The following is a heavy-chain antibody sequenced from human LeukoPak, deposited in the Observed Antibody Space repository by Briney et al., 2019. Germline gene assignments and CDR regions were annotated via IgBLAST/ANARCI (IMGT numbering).Heavy chain of an antibody. J-gene: IGHJ4*02. CDR3: ARGYYDYVWGSYRPNPYFDY. Sequence: PSETLSLTCAVYGGSFSGYYWSWIRQPPGKGLEWIGEINHSGSTNYNPSLKSRVTISVDTSKNQFSLKLSSVTAADTAVYYCARGYYDYVWGSYRPNPYFDYWGQGTLATVSS. CDR2: INHSGST. D-gene: IGHD3-16*02. CDR1: GGSFSGYY. V-gene: IGHV4-34*01.